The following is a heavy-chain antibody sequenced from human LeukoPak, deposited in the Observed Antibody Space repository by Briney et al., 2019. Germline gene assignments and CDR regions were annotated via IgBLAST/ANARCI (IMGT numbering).Heavy chain of an antibody. D-gene: IGHD1-26*01. CDR3: AKDLGGSYCYFDY. Sequence: PGGSLRLSCAASGFTFSSYAMSWVRKAPGKGLEWVSAISGSGGSTYYADSVKGRFTISRDNSKNTLYLQMNSLRAEDTAVYYCAKDLGGSYCYFDYWGQGTLVTVSS. J-gene: IGHJ4*02. CDR2: ISGSGGST. CDR1: GFTFSSYA. V-gene: IGHV3-23*01.